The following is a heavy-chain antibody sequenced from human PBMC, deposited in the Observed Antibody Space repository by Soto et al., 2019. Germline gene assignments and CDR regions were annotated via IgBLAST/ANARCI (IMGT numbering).Heavy chain of an antibody. V-gene: IGHV1-46*01. D-gene: IGHD3-10*01. CDR2: INPNGGRT. J-gene: IGHJ5*02. Sequence: QVQLVQSGAEVKKPGASVKVSCKASGYTFTSTWMHYVRQAPGQGLVWMGIINPNGGRTIYADKFQGRVTMTRATSTATDYMELSRLRSEDTAMYYCAREQSYSDSYWWLDTWGQGTLVTVSS. CDR3: AREQSYSDSYWWLDT. CDR1: GYTFTSTW.